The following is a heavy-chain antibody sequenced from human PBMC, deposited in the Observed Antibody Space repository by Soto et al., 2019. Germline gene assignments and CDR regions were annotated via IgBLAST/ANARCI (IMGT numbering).Heavy chain of an antibody. J-gene: IGHJ4*02. CDR3: ATTNGAYSYDSSY. V-gene: IGHV4-31*03. Sequence: SETLSLTCSVSGDSINSDGHFWTWIRQKSGRGLEWIGYIYYSGATYYNPSLKTRVSISIDKSKSHFSLRLSSVTAADTAVYYCATTNGAYSYDSSYGGQGTLVTVSS. CDR2: IYYSGAT. CDR1: GDSINSDGHF. D-gene: IGHD3-22*01.